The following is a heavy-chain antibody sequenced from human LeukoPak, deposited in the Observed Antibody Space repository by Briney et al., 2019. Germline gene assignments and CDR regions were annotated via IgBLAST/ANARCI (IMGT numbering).Heavy chain of an antibody. CDR2: ISSSSSYI. V-gene: IGHV3-21*01. Sequence: GGSLRLSCAASGFTFSSYSMNWVRQAPGKGLEWVSSISSSSSYIYYADSVKGRFTISRDNAKNSLYLQMNSLRVEGTAVYFCARDGGRRDDYWGQGTLVTVSS. J-gene: IGHJ4*02. D-gene: IGHD3-16*01. CDR1: GFTFSSYS. CDR3: ARDGGRRDDY.